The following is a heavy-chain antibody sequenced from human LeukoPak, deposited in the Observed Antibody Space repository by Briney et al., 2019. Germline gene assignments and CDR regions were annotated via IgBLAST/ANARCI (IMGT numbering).Heavy chain of an antibody. J-gene: IGHJ4*02. CDR1: GFTFSNYA. CDR2: ISDSAVGT. V-gene: IGHV3-23*01. Sequence: GGSLRLSCATSGFTFSNYAMSWVRQAPGKGLEWVSIISDSAVGTYYTDSVKGRFTISRDNSKNTLYVQVNSLGTEDTAAYYCAKGSYYDSSGSFYFDYWGQGTLVTVSS. CDR3: AKGSYYDSSGSFYFDY. D-gene: IGHD3-22*01.